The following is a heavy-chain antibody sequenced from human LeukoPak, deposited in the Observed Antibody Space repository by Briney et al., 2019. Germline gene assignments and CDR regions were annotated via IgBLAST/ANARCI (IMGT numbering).Heavy chain of an antibody. D-gene: IGHD3-22*01. J-gene: IGHJ3*02. V-gene: IGHV4-39*07. CDR3: ARDLIYYDSSGYHNDAFDI. CDR2: IYYSGST. Sequence: SETLSLTCTVSGGSISSTNYYWDWIRQPPGKGLEWIGSIYYSGSTYYNPSPKSRVTISVDTSKNQFSLKLSSVTAADTAVYYCARDLIYYDSSGYHNDAFDIWGQGTMVTVSS. CDR1: GGSISSTNYY.